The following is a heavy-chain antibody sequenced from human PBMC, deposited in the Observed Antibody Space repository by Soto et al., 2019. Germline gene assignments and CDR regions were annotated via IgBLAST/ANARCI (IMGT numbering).Heavy chain of an antibody. Sequence: QVQLVQSGAEVKKPGASVKVSCNASGYTFTSFGISWVRQAPGQGLEWMGWISPYNGYTKYAQKLQGRVTMTTDTSTSTAYMELRSLRSDDTAVYYCARDPQGVLEWLHYYDYWGQGTLVTVSS. D-gene: IGHD3-3*01. J-gene: IGHJ4*02. CDR1: GYTFTSFG. CDR3: ARDPQGVLEWLHYYDY. V-gene: IGHV1-18*01. CDR2: ISPYNGYT.